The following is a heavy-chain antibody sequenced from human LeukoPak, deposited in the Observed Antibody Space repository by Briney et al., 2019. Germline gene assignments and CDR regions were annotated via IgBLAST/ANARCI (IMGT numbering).Heavy chain of an antibody. Sequence: GASVKVSCKASGGTFSSYAISWVRQAPGQGLEWMGGIIPIFGTANYAQKFQGRVTITADESTSTAYMELSSLRSEDTAVYYCARDNIAVAGTGPGYFDYWGQGTLVTVSS. V-gene: IGHV1-69*13. CDR1: GGTFSSYA. J-gene: IGHJ4*02. CDR3: ARDNIAVAGTGPGYFDY. D-gene: IGHD6-19*01. CDR2: IIPIFGTA.